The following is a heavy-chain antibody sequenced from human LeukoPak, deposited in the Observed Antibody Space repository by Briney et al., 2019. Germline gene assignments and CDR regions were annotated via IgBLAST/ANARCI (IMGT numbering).Heavy chain of an antibody. CDR1: GFTFTSYS. CDR2: IKSTSDFI. J-gene: IGHJ6*02. D-gene: IGHD1-1*01. CDR3: ARVRAGTDSYYYYGMDV. Sequence: GESLRLSCVASGFTFTSYSMNWVRQAPGKGLEWVSSIKSTSDFIFYADSVKGRFSVSRDNAKNSLHLQMNSLRAEDTAVYYCARVRAGTDSYYYYGMDVWGQGTTVTVSS. V-gene: IGHV3-21*01.